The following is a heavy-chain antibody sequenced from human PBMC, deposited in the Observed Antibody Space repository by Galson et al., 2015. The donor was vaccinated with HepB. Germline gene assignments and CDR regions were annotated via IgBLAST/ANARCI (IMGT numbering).Heavy chain of an antibody. CDR1: GFTFSTYA. D-gene: IGHD1-26*01. CDR2: VSDRGDST. CDR3: AKILGTRVGPIDY. Sequence: SLRLSCAASGFTFSTYAMSWVRQAPGKGLEWVSGVSDRGDSTYYADSVKGRFTVSRDNSKNTLYLQMNSLRAEDTAVYYCAKILGTRVGPIDYWGQGTLVTVSS. V-gene: IGHV3-23*01. J-gene: IGHJ4*02.